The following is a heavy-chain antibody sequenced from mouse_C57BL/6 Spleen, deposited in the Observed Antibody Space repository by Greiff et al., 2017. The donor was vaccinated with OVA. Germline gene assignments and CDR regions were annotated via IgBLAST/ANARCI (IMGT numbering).Heavy chain of an antibody. Sequence: VQLQQSGPELVKPGASVKMSCKASGYTFTDYNMHWVKQSHGKSLEWIGYINPNNGGTSYNQKFKGKATLTVNKSSSTAYMELRSLTSEDCAVYYCAPFYPDYFDYWGKGTTLTVSS. V-gene: IGHV1-22*01. CDR1: GYTFTDYN. CDR3: APFYPDYFDY. J-gene: IGHJ2*01. D-gene: IGHD1-1*01. CDR2: INPNNGGT.